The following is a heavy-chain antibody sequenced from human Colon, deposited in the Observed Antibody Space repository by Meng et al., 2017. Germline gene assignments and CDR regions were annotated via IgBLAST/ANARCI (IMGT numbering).Heavy chain of an antibody. Sequence: QVQVVESGSELGKPGASVKVSCKASGYSFTTFGINWVRQAPGQGLEWLGWINTNTQEPTYAQGFTGRYAFSLDTSVSTAYLQISSLESEDTAVYYCARKASGYSYSTNWGQGALVTVSS. CDR2: INTNTQEP. J-gene: IGHJ4*02. V-gene: IGHV7-4-1*02. D-gene: IGHD3-22*01. CDR3: ARKASGYSYSTN. CDR1: GYSFTTFG.